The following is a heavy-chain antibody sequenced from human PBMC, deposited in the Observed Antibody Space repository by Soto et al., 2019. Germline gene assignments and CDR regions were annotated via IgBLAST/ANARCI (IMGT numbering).Heavy chain of an antibody. CDR1: GFTFSNYA. D-gene: IGHD1-1*01. CDR2: TSYDGNNE. J-gene: IGHJ4*02. Sequence: GGSLRLSCAASGFTFSNYAMHWVRQAPGNGLEWVALTSYDGNNEYYTDSVKGRFTISRDNSKNTLFLQMNSPRPEDTAVYYCAKDKGVFNWATSYFDCWGQGALVTVSS. V-gene: IGHV3-30*18. CDR3: AKDKGVFNWATSYFDC.